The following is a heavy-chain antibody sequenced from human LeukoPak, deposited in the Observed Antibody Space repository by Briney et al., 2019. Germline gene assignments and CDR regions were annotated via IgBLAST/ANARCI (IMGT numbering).Heavy chain of an antibody. V-gene: IGHV7-4-1*02. Sequence: ASVKVSCKASGYTFTSYAMNWVRQAPGQGLEWMGWINTNTGNPTYAQGFTGRFVFSLDTSVSTAYLQISSLKAEDTAVYYCARAGYYYDSSGYYPRIMADYWGQGTLVTVSS. CDR2: INTNTGNP. J-gene: IGHJ4*02. CDR3: ARAGYYYDSSGYYPRIMADY. CDR1: GYTFTSYA. D-gene: IGHD3-22*01.